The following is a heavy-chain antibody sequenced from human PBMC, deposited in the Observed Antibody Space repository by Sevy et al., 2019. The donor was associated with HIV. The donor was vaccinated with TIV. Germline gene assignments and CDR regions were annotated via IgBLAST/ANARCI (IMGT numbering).Heavy chain of an antibody. D-gene: IGHD6-13*01. CDR3: AKDSRYSSSWGPFDY. J-gene: IGHJ4*02. CDR1: GFTFSSYG. Sequence: GGSLRLSCAASGFTFSSYGMHWVRQAPGKGLEWVAVISYDGSNKYYAASVKGRFTISRDNSKNTLYLQMNSLRAEDTAVYYCAKDSRYSSSWGPFDYWGQGTLVTVSS. V-gene: IGHV3-30*18. CDR2: ISYDGSNK.